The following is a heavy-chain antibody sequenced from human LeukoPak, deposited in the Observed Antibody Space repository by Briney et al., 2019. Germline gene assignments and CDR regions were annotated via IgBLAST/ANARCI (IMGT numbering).Heavy chain of an antibody. J-gene: IGHJ4*02. CDR3: ASGSTSKGIYFDY. Sequence: SETLSLTCAVYGGSFSGYYWSWIRQPPGKGLEWIGEINHSGSTNYNPSLKSRVTISVDTSKNQFSLKLSSVTAADTAVYYCASGSTSKGIYFDYWGQGTLVTVSS. V-gene: IGHV4-34*01. CDR2: INHSGST. D-gene: IGHD4-11*01. CDR1: GGSFSGYY.